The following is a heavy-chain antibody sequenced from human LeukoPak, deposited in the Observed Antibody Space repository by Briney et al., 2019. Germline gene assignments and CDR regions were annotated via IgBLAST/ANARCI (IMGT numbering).Heavy chain of an antibody. D-gene: IGHD3-22*01. CDR3: ARVRDYYDSSGYYFNWFDP. CDR1: GFTFSSYW. J-gene: IGHJ5*02. Sequence: GGSLRLSCAASGFTFSSYWMHWVRQAPGKGLVWVSRINSDGSSTSYADSVKGRFTISRDNAKNTLYLQMNSLRAEDTAVYYCARVRDYYDSSGYYFNWFDPWGQGTLVTVSS. V-gene: IGHV3-74*01. CDR2: INSDGSST.